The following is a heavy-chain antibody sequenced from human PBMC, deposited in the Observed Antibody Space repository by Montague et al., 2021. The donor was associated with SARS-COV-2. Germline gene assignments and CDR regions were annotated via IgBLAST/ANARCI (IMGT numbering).Heavy chain of an antibody. CDR2: IYSSGST. CDR3: ARDYGDYSYYYGFDV. CDR1: GGSIRSGSYY. Sequence: TLSLTCTVSGGSIRSGSYYWSWIRQPAGKGLEWIGRIYSSGSTNHNPSLKSRVTMSVDTSKNQFSLKVSSVTAADTAVYYCARDYGDYSYYYGFDVWGQGTMVTVSS. D-gene: IGHD4-17*01. J-gene: IGHJ6*02. V-gene: IGHV4-61*02.